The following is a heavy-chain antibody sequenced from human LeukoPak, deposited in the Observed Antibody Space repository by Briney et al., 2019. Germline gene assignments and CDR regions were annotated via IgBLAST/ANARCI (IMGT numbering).Heavy chain of an antibody. V-gene: IGHV4-34*01. J-gene: IGHJ4*02. CDR1: GGSFSGYY. CDR2: INHSGST. Sequence: PSETLSLTCAVYGGSFSGYYWSWIRQPPGKGLEWIGEINHSGSTNYNPSLKSRVTISVDTSKNQFSLKLSSVTAADTAVYYCARVRGSYYGTSLDYWGQGTLVTVSS. D-gene: IGHD1-26*01. CDR3: ARVRGSYYGTSLDY.